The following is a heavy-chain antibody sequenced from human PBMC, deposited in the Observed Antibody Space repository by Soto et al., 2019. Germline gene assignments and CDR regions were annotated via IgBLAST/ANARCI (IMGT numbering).Heavy chain of an antibody. CDR2: IIPIFGTA. CDR3: ARDDPPTVTTLPIRYYYYGMDV. CDR1: GGTFTNYA. Sequence: SVKVSCKASGGTFTNYAISWVRQAPGQGLEWMGGIIPIFGTANYAQKFQGRVTITADESTSTAYMELSSLRSEDTAVYYCARDDPPTVTTLPIRYYYYGMDVWGQGTTVTVSS. V-gene: IGHV1-69*13. D-gene: IGHD4-4*01. J-gene: IGHJ6*02.